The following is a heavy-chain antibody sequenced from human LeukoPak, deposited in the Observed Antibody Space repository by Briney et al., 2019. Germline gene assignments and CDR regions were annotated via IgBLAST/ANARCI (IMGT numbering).Heavy chain of an antibody. V-gene: IGHV3-30*04. CDR2: ISYDGSNK. J-gene: IGHJ3*02. Sequence: GGSLRLSCVASGFTFSSYAMHWVRQAPGKGLEWVAVISYDGSNKYYADSVKGRFTISRDNSKNTLYLPMNSLRAEDTAVYYCAKASSGYYIRSTFDIWGQGTMVTVSS. CDR3: AKASSGYYIRSTFDI. CDR1: GFTFSSYA. D-gene: IGHD3-22*01.